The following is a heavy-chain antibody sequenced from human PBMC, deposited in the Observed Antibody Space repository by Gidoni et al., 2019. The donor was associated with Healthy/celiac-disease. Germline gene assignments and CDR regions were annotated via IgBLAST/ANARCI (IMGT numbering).Heavy chain of an antibody. D-gene: IGHD3-22*01. CDR1: GFTFDDYA. J-gene: IGHJ4*02. CDR3: AKDYYYDSSAPWYFDY. CDR2: ISWNSGSI. Sequence: EVQLVESGGGLVQPGRSLRLSCAASGFTFDDYAMHWVRQAPGQGLEWVSGISWNSGSIGYADSVKGRFIISRDNAKNSLYLQMNSLRAEDTALYYCAKDYYYDSSAPWYFDYWGQGTLVTVSS. V-gene: IGHV3-9*01.